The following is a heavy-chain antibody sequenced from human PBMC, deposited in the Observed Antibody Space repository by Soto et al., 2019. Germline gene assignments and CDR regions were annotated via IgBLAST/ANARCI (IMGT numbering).Heavy chain of an antibody. CDR1: GGSISSSSYY. J-gene: IGHJ4*02. V-gene: IGHV4-39*01. CDR2: IYYSGRN. D-gene: IGHD6-19*01. CDR3: ARHLRSGGSSGWTLGIDY. Sequence: QLQLQESGPGLVKPSETLSLTRTVSGGSISSSSYYWGWIRQPPGKGREWIGSIYYSGRNYYNPSVKSRVPICVDRSKNQFSLKLSAVPAADTAVYSCARHLRSGGSSGWTLGIDYWVQGTMVTVSS.